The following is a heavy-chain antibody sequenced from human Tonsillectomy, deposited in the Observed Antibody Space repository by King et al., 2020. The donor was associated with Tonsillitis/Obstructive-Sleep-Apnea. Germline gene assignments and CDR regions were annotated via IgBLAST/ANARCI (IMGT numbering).Heavy chain of an antibody. CDR3: AKDFDVISASIDY. CDR1: GFTFSSYD. D-gene: IGHD3-10*01. CDR2: ISGSGGST. V-gene: IGHV3-23*04. J-gene: IGHJ4*02. Sequence: QLVQSGGGLVQPGGSLRLSCEASGFTFSSYDMSWVRQAPGKGLEWVSAISGSGGSTYYADPVKGRFSISRDNSKNTLYLHMNSLRVEDTAVYYCAKDFDVISASIDYWGPGTLFTVSP.